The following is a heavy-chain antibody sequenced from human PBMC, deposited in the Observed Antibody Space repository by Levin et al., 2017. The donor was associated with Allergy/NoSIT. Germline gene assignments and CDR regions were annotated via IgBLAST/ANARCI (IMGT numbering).Heavy chain of an antibody. Sequence: PGGSLRLSCAASGFTFSSYGMHWVRQAPGKGLEWVAVISYDGSNKYYADSVKGRFTISRDNSKNTLYLQMNSLRAEDTAVYYCAKDGRYLGYCTNGVCYDYYGMDVWGQGTTVTVSS. D-gene: IGHD2-8*01. CDR1: GFTFSSYG. V-gene: IGHV3-30*18. CDR3: AKDGRYLGYCTNGVCYDYYGMDV. CDR2: ISYDGSNK. J-gene: IGHJ6*02.